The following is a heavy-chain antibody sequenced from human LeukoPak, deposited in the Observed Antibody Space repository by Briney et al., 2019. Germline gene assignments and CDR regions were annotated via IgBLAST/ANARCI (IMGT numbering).Heavy chain of an antibody. Sequence: GGSLRLSCAASGFTFSSYWMTWVRQAPGKGLEWVSYISSSSSTIYSADSVKGRFTISRDNAKNSLYPQMNSLRAEDTAVYYCARDRVELGWGAFEIWGQGTMVTVSS. V-gene: IGHV3-48*01. CDR1: GFTFSSYW. CDR3: ARDRVELGWGAFEI. D-gene: IGHD7-27*01. J-gene: IGHJ3*02. CDR2: ISSSSSTI.